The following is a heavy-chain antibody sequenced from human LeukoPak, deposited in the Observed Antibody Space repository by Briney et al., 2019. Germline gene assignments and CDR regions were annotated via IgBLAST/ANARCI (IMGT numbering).Heavy chain of an antibody. D-gene: IGHD2-15*01. V-gene: IGHV3-30-3*01. CDR3: ARAAAARYCSGGSCYARGMDV. CDR2: ISYDGNNK. J-gene: IGHJ6*02. CDR1: GFTFGNYA. Sequence: GGSLRLSCAASGFTFGNYAIHWVRQAPGKGLEWVAVISYDGNNKYYADSVKGRFTISRDNSKNTLSLQMTILRAEDTAVYYCARAAAARYCSGGSCYARGMDVWGQGTTVTVSS.